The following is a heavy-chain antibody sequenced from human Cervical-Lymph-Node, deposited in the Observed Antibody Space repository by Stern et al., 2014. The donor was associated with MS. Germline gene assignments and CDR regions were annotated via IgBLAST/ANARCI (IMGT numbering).Heavy chain of an antibody. CDR3: ARGGGGYSYGLDY. CDR1: GYTFTRYG. J-gene: IGHJ4*02. CDR2: GNAGHGNT. Sequence: QMQLVESGAEVRKPGASVKVSCKASGYTFTRYGINWVRQAPGPRIEWMGWGNAGHGNTKYSQEFQGRVTITRDTSASTAYMELGSLRSEDMAVYYCARGGGGYSYGLDYWGQGTLVTVSS. D-gene: IGHD5-18*01. V-gene: IGHV1-3*02.